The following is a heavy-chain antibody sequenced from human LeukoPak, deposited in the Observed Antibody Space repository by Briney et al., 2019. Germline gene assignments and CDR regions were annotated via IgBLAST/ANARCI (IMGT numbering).Heavy chain of an antibody. D-gene: IGHD4-11*01. Sequence: GGSLSLSCAASGFTFSSYSMNWVRQAPGKGLEWVSSISTTSRYIYYADSVKGRFTVSGDNAKNSLSLQMNSLRAEDTAVYYCARGNSDYDHDYWGQGTLVTVSS. CDR3: ARGNSDYDHDY. J-gene: IGHJ4*02. CDR1: GFTFSSYS. CDR2: ISTTSRYI. V-gene: IGHV3-21*01.